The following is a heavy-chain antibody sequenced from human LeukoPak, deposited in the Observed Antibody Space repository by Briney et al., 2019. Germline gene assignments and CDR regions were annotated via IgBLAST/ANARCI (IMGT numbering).Heavy chain of an antibody. J-gene: IGHJ5*02. CDR3: ARGRGIAVAGKMNWFDP. Sequence: ASVKVSCKASGYTFTSYDINWVRQATGQGLEWMGWMNPNSGNTGYAQKFQGRVTMTRNTSISTAYMELSSLRSEDTAVYYCARGRGIAVAGKMNWFDPWGQGTLVTVSS. CDR1: GYTFTSYD. D-gene: IGHD6-19*01. CDR2: MNPNSGNT. V-gene: IGHV1-8*01.